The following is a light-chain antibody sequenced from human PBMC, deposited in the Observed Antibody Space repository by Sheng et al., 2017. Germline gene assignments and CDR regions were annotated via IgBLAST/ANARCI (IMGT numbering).Light chain of an antibody. Sequence: QSVLTQPPSVSETPGQRVTISCSGSSSNIGSNTVSWYQQLPGTAPKVLIHTNNQRPSGVPDRFSGSKSGTSASLAISGLQSEDEADYYCQSYDSSLSGWVFGGGTKLTVL. CDR3: QSYDSSLSGWV. V-gene: IGLV1-44*01. J-gene: IGLJ3*02. CDR1: SSNIGSNT. CDR2: TNN.